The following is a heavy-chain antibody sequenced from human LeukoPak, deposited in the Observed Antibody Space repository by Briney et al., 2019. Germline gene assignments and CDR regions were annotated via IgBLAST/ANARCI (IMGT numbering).Heavy chain of an antibody. J-gene: IGHJ6*02. Sequence: SVKVSCKASGGTFSSSAISWVRQAPGQGLEWMGGIIPIFGTADYAQKFQGRATITADESTSTAYTEVSSLRSEDTAAYYCARGAVGYGDSYNYYNMDVWGQGTTVTVS. CDR3: ARGAVGYGDSYNYYNMDV. CDR1: GGTFSSSA. V-gene: IGHV1-69*13. D-gene: IGHD4-17*01. CDR2: IIPIFGTA.